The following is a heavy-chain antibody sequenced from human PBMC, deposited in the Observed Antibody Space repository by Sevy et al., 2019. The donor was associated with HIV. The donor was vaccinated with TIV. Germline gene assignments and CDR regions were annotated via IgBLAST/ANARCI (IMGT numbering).Heavy chain of an antibody. V-gene: IGHV4-39*01. Sequence: SETLSLTCTVSGGSISSSSYDWGWIRQPPGKGLEWIGSIYYSGSTYYNPSLKSRVTISVDTSKNQFSLKLSSVTAADTAVYYCARRGVLLHSSGYTLYNWFDPWGQGTLVTVSS. D-gene: IGHD3-22*01. J-gene: IGHJ5*02. CDR1: GGSISSSSYD. CDR3: ARRGVLLHSSGYTLYNWFDP. CDR2: IYYSGST.